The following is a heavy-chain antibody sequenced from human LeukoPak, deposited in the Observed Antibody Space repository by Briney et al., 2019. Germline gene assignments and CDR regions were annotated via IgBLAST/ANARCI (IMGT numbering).Heavy chain of an antibody. D-gene: IGHD3-3*01. J-gene: IGHJ4*02. Sequence: SETLSLTCAVSGYSISSGYYWGWIRQPPGKGLEWIGSIYHSGSTYYNPSLKSRVTISVDTSKNQFSLKLSSVTAADTAVYYYARQGVVSTTFDYWGQGTLVTVSS. CDR3: ARQGVVSTTFDY. CDR2: IYHSGST. V-gene: IGHV4-38-2*01. CDR1: GYSISSGYY.